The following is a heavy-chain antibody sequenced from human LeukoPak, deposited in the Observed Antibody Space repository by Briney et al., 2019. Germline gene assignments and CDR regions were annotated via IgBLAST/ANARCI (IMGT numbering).Heavy chain of an antibody. J-gene: IGHJ4*02. CDR2: IIPIFGTA. Sequence: SGNVSCNASGRTLSIYSISWVRQVPGHGLEWMGGIIPIFGTANYAQKCQGRVTITANRSTSTAYMELSSLRSEDTAVYYCARGPYYCSSTSCYSLQSDYWGQGTLVTVSS. CDR3: ARGPYYCSSTSCYSLQSDY. CDR1: GRTLSIYS. D-gene: IGHD2-2*01. V-gene: IGHV1-69*06.